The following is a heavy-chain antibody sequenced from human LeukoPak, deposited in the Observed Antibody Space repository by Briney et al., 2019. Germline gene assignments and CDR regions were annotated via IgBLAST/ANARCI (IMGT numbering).Heavy chain of an antibody. J-gene: IGHJ6*04. D-gene: IGHD3-10*02. CDR2: INSDGSST. Sequence: GGSLRLSCAASGFTFSSYWMHWVRQAPGKGLVWVSRINSDGSSTSYADSVKGRFTISRDNAKNTVYLQMNSLRAEDTAVYYCAELGITMIGGVWGKGTTVTISS. CDR3: AELGITMIGGV. V-gene: IGHV3-74*01. CDR1: GFTFSSYW.